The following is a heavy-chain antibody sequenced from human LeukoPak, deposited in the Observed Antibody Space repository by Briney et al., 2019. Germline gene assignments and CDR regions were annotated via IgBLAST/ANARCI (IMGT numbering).Heavy chain of an antibody. D-gene: IGHD3-16*01. V-gene: IGHV3-33*01. CDR1: GFTFSSYG. J-gene: IGHJ6*02. CDR2: IWYDGSNK. CDR3: ARDREEKARIGGMDV. Sequence: PGGSLRLSCAASGFTFSSYGMHWVRQAPGKGLEWVAVIWYDGSNKYYADSVKGRFTISRDNSKNTLHLQMNSLRAEDTAIYYCARDREEKARIGGMDVWGQGTTVIVSS.